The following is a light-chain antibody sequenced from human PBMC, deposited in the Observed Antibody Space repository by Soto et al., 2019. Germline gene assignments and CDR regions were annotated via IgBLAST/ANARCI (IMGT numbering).Light chain of an antibody. J-gene: IGKJ1*01. CDR2: KAS. CDR3: LQYDGLWTFGERQDSLWT. Sequence: DIQMTQSPSTLSASVGDRVTITCRASQSISDWLAWYQQKPGKAPKLLIYKASSLESGVPSRFSGSGSGTEFTLTISSLQPDDFATYYCLQYDGLWTFGERQDSLWTFGQGTKVDTK. CDR1: QSISDW. V-gene: IGKV1-5*03.